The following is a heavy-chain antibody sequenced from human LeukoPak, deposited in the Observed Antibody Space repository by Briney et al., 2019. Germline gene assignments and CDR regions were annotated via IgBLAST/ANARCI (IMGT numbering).Heavy chain of an antibody. CDR2: INPSAGTT. V-gene: IGHV1-46*01. J-gene: IGHJ3*02. CDR1: GYTFTTYF. Sequence: ASVKVSCKASGYTFTTYFMHWVRQAPGQGLEWMGIINPSAGTTSYAQKFQARVTMTRDTSTSTAYMELRSLRSDDTAVYYCARRVAVARRDAFDIWGQGTMVTVSS. CDR3: ARRVAVARRDAFDI. D-gene: IGHD6-19*01.